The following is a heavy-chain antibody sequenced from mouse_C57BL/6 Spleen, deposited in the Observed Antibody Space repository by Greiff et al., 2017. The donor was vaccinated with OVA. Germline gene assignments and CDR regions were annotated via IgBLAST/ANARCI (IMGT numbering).Heavy chain of an antibody. J-gene: IGHJ3*01. CDR2: IDPSDSYT. CDR1: GYTFTSYW. CDR3: ARQHYGSSSAWFAY. D-gene: IGHD1-1*01. V-gene: IGHV1-69*01. Sequence: VKLQQPGAELVMPGASVKLSCKASGYTFTSYWMHWVKQRPGQGLEWIGEIDPSDSYTNYNQKFKGKSTLTVDKSSSTAYMQLSSLTSEDSAVYYCARQHYGSSSAWFAYWGQGTLVTVSA.